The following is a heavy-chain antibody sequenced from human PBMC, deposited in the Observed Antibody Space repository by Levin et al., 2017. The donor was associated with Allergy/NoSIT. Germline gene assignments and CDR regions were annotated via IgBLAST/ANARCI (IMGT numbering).Heavy chain of an antibody. CDR1: GFTFSSYA. J-gene: IGHJ4*02. CDR2: ISSNGGST. V-gene: IGHV3-64D*08. CDR3: VKQYYDILTGSGAFDY. D-gene: IGHD3-9*01. Sequence: AGGSLRLSCSASGFTFSSYAMHWVRQAPGKGLEYISVISSNGGSTYYADSVKGRFTISRDNFKSILYLQMNSLRPEDTAMYYCVKQYYDILTGSGAFDYWGQGTLVTVSS.